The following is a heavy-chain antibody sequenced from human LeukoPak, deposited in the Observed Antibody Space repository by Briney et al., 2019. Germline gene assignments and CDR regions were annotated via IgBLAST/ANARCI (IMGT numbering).Heavy chain of an antibody. D-gene: IGHD5-18*01. J-gene: IGHJ4*02. Sequence: GGSLRLSCAASGFTFSSYAMSWVRQAPGKGLEWVSAISGSGGSTYYADSVKGRFTISRDNSKNTLYLQMNSLRAEDTAVYYCAIPRGYSYGQFDYWGQGTLVTVSS. V-gene: IGHV3-23*01. CDR1: GFTFSSYA. CDR3: AIPRGYSYGQFDY. CDR2: ISGSGGST.